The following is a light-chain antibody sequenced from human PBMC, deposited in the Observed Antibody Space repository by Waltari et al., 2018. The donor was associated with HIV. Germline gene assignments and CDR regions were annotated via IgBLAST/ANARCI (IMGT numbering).Light chain of an antibody. CDR2: EVS. CDR1: SSDVGGYNY. CDR3: SSYTSRSSNTPRT. J-gene: IGLJ2*01. Sequence: QSALTHPASVSGSPGQSITISCTGTSSDVGGYNYVSWYQQHPGKAPNLMIYEVSNRTSGVSNRFSGSKSGKTASLTISGLQTEDEADYYCSSYTSRSSNTPRTFGGGTKLTVL. V-gene: IGLV2-14*01.